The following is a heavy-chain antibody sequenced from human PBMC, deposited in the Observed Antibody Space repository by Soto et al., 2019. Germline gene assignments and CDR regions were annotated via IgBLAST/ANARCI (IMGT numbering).Heavy chain of an antibody. J-gene: IGHJ4*02. V-gene: IGHV4-59*01. D-gene: IGHD6-13*01. Sequence: SETLSLTXTVSGVSISSNYWTWIRQPPGKGLEWIGYVYNSGSTNYNPSLKSRVTISEDTSKSQFSLKVNSMTAADTAVYYCARYRREAVAGYTLDNWGQGILVTVSS. CDR2: VYNSGST. CDR3: ARYRREAVAGYTLDN. CDR1: GVSISSNY.